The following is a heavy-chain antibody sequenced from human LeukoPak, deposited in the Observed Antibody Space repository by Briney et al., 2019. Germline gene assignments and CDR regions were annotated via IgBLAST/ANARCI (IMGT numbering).Heavy chain of an antibody. V-gene: IGHV4-59*01. D-gene: IGHD2-15*01. Sequence: PSETLSLTCTVSGGSIRSYYWSWIRQPPGKGLEWIGYIYYSGSTNYNPSLKSRVTISVDTSKNQFSLKLSSVTAADTAVYYCAARYCSGGSCYSDGWDYYYYGMDVWGKGTTVTVSS. CDR2: IYYSGST. J-gene: IGHJ6*04. CDR3: AARYCSGGSCYSDGWDYYYYGMDV. CDR1: GGSIRSYY.